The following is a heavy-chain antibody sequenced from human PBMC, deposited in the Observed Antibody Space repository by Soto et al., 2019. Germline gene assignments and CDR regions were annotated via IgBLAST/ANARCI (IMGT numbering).Heavy chain of an antibody. Sequence: SETLSLTCTVSGGSISSSSYYWGWIRQPPGKGLEWIGSIYYSGSTYYNPSLKSRVTISVDTSKNQFSLKLSSVTAADTAVYYCARGVATITSYGMDVWGQGTTVTVSS. D-gene: IGHD5-12*01. V-gene: IGHV4-39*01. CDR3: ARGVATITSYGMDV. J-gene: IGHJ6*02. CDR1: GGSISSSSYY. CDR2: IYYSGST.